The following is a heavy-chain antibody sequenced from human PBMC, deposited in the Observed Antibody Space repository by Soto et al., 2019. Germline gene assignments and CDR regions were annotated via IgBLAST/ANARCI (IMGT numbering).Heavy chain of an antibody. Sequence: ASVKVSCKASGYTFTTYGISWVRQAPGQGLEWMGWINTYNGNTNYAQQLQGRVTMTTDTSTSTAYMELRSLRSDDTAVYYCAREAVAGTKGFGYWGQGTLVTVSS. V-gene: IGHV1-18*01. CDR2: INTYNGNT. J-gene: IGHJ4*02. D-gene: IGHD6-19*01. CDR1: GYTFTTYG. CDR3: AREAVAGTKGFGY.